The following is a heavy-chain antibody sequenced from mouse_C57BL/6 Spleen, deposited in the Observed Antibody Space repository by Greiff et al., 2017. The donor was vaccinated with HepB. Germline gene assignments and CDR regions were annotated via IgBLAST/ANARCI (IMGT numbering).Heavy chain of an antibody. D-gene: IGHD4-1*02. CDR2: IWSGGST. V-gene: IGHV2-2*01. Sequence: VQLQQSGPGLVQPSQSLSITCTVSGFSLTSYGVHWVRQSPGKGLEWLGVIWSGGSTDYNAAFISRLSISKDNSKSQVFFKMNSLQADDTAIYYCARLNWDEAMDYWGQGTSVTVSS. CDR3: ARLNWDEAMDY. CDR1: GFSLTSYG. J-gene: IGHJ4*01.